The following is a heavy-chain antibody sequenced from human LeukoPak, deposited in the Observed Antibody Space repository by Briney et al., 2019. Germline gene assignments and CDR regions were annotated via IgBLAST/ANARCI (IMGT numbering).Heavy chain of an antibody. V-gene: IGHV1-2*02. Sequence: ASVKVSCKASGYTFTGYYMHWVRQAPGQGLEWMGWINPNSGGTNYAQKFQGRVTMTRDTSISTAYMELSRLRSDDTAVYYYARDFWSGHYYFDYWGQGTLVTVSS. CDR1: GYTFTGYY. J-gene: IGHJ4*02. CDR2: INPNSGGT. D-gene: IGHD3-3*01. CDR3: ARDFWSGHYYFDY.